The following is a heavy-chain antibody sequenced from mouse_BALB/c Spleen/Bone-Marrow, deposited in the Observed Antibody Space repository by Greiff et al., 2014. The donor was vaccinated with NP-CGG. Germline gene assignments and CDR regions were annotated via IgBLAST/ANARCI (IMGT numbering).Heavy chain of an antibody. Sequence: EVKLVESGGGLGQPGGSLRLSCATSGFTFTDYYMSWVRQPPGKALEWLGFIRNKANGYTTEYSTSMKGRFTISRDNSQSILYLQMNTLRAEDSATYYCARDITTATGYWYFDVWGAGTTVTVSS. CDR1: GFTFTDYY. CDR2: IRNKANGYTT. J-gene: IGHJ1*01. CDR3: ARDITTATGYWYFDV. V-gene: IGHV7-3*02. D-gene: IGHD1-2*01.